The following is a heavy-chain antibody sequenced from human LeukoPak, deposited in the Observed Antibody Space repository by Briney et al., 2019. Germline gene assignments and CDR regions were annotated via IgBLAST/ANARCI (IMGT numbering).Heavy chain of an antibody. D-gene: IGHD6-13*01. CDR1: GYTFTSYY. V-gene: IGHV1-46*01. Sequence: VASVKVSCKASGYTFTSYYMHWVRQAPGQGLEWMGLINPTGGSTGYAQKFQGRVTMTTDTSTSTAYMELRSLRSDDTAVYYCARGAAAGTRPEAFDIWGQGTMVTVSS. J-gene: IGHJ3*02. CDR2: INPTGGST. CDR3: ARGAAAGTRPEAFDI.